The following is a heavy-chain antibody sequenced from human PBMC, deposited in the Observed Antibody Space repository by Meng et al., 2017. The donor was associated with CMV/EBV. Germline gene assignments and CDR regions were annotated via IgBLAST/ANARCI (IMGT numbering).Heavy chain of an antibody. V-gene: IGHV3-48*04. CDR3: ARGSRTVTYYYYGMDV. J-gene: IGHJ6*02. CDR1: GFTFSSYW. D-gene: IGHD4-11*01. CDR2: ISSSGSTI. Sequence: GESLKISCAVSGFTFSSYWMSWVRQAPGKGLEWVSYISSSGSTIYYADSVKGRFTISRDNAKNSLYLQMNSLRAEDTAVYYCARGSRTVTYYYYGMDVWGQGTTVTVSS.